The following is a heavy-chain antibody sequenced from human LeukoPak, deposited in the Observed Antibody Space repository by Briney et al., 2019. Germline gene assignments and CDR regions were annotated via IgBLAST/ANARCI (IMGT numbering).Heavy chain of an antibody. D-gene: IGHD5-18*01. CDR2: IYPGDSDA. V-gene: IGHV5-51*01. Sequence: GAALQISSKGSASGFTSYGIGWVRQMPGKGLEWMGIIYPGDSDARYSPSFQGQVTISADKSISTAYLQWSSLKASDTAMYYCARLGSYSYGEHWGQGTLVTVSS. CDR3: ARLGSYSYGEH. J-gene: IGHJ4*02. CDR1: ASGFTSYG.